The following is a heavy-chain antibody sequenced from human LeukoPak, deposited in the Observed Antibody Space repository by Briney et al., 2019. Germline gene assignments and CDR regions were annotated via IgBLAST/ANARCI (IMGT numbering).Heavy chain of an antibody. CDR1: GGTFSSYA. J-gene: IGHJ4*02. D-gene: IGHD2-15*01. V-gene: IGHV1-69*05. Sequence: ASVKVSCKASGGTFSSYAISWVRQAPGQGLEWMGGIIPIFGTANYAQTFQGRGTITTDESTSTAYMELSSLRSEDTAVYYCARLSYCSGGSCYESDYWGQGTLVTVSS. CDR2: IIPIFGTA. CDR3: ARLSYCSGGSCYESDY.